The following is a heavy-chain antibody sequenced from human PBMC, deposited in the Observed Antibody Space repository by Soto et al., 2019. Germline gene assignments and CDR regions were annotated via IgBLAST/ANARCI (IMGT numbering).Heavy chain of an antibody. Sequence: QVQLVESGGGVVQPGRSLRLSCAASGFTFSSYAMHWVRQAPGKGLEWVAVISYDGSNKYYADSVKGRFTISRDNSKNTLYRQMNSLRAADTAVDYCARVPRSYDFDIWGQGTMGTFSS. CDR3: ARVPRSYDFDI. CDR1: GFTFSSYA. CDR2: ISYDGSNK. D-gene: IGHD6-6*01. V-gene: IGHV3-30-3*01. J-gene: IGHJ3*02.